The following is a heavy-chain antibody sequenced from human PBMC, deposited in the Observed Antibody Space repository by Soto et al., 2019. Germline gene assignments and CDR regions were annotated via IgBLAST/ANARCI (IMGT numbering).Heavy chain of an antibody. J-gene: IGHJ4*02. D-gene: IGHD1-26*01. CDR3: ARREIQGPIDY. CDR1: GASINSAEYY. Sequence: PSETLSLTCTVSGASINSAEYYWGWIRQPPGKGLEWIGNIYYTGNTYYNPSLRSRVTLSTDTSENQFSLKLSSVTAADTAVYYCARREIQGPIDYWGQGTLVTVSS. V-gene: IGHV4-39*07. CDR2: IYYTGNT.